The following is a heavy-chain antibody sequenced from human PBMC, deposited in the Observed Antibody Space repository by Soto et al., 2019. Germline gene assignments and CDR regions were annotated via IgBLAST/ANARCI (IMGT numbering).Heavy chain of an antibody. V-gene: IGHV1-3*01. CDR2: INAGNGNT. D-gene: IGHD3-3*01. Sequence: ASVKVSCKASGYTFTSYAMHWVRQAPGQRLEWMGWINAGNGNTKYSQKFQGRVTITRDTSASTAYMELSSLRSEDTAVYYCARFYDFWSGRKVTYGTDVWRQGTRVTFSS. CDR1: GYTFTSYA. CDR3: ARFYDFWSGRKVTYGTDV. J-gene: IGHJ6*02.